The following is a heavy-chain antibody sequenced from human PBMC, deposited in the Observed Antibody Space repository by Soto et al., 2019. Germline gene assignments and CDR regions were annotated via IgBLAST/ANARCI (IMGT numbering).Heavy chain of an antibody. D-gene: IGHD2-21*02. CDR3: ARHIVVVTSSYGMDV. V-gene: IGHV5-10-1*01. Sequence: GESLKISCKGSGYSFTSYWISWVRQMPGKGLEWMGRIDPSDSYTNYSPSFQGHVTISADKSISTAYLQWSSLKASDTAMYYCARHIVVVTSSYGMDVWGQGTTVTVSS. CDR2: IDPSDSYT. CDR1: GYSFTSYW. J-gene: IGHJ6*02.